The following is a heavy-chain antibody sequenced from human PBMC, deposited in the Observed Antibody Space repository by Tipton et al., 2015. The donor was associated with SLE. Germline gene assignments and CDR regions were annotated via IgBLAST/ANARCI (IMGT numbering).Heavy chain of an antibody. CDR2: FYYSGST. CDR1: GGSISSHY. Sequence: TLSLTCTVSGGSISSHYWCWIRQSPGKGMEWIGYFYYSGSTKYNPSLKSRVTISGDTSKNQFSLTLSSVTAADTAVYYCARGPDLDLCSGTTCPDTFDMWGQGTVVTVSS. V-gene: IGHV4-59*11. J-gene: IGHJ3*02. D-gene: IGHD2-2*01. CDR3: ARGPDLDLCSGTTCPDTFDM.